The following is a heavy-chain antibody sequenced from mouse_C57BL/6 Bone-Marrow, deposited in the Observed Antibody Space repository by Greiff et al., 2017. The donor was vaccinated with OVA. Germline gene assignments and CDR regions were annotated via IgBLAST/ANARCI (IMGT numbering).Heavy chain of an antibody. CDR1: GYTFTSYW. Sequence: QVQLQQPGAELVKPGASVKLSCKASGYTFTSYWMHWVKQRPGQGLEWIGMIHPNSGSTNYNEKFKSKATLTVDKSSSTAYMQLSSLTSEDSAVYYCARRYDGYYGFDYWGQGTTRTVSS. J-gene: IGHJ2*01. V-gene: IGHV1-64*01. CDR2: IHPNSGST. D-gene: IGHD2-3*01. CDR3: ARRYDGYYGFDY.